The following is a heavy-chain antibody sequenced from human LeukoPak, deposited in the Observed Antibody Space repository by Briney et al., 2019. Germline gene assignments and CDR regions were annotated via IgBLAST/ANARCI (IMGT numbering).Heavy chain of an antibody. CDR2: INWNGGST. CDR1: GFTFDDYG. J-gene: IGHJ6*03. CDR3: ARRPPQYNWNDQDYYYYMDD. Sequence: GGSLRLSCAPSGFTFDDYGMSWVRQAPCKVLDWVSGINWNGGSTGYADSVKGRFTISRDNAKNSLYLQMNSLRAEDTALYFCARRPPQYNWNDQDYYYYMDDWGKGKTVTVSS. V-gene: IGHV3-20*04. D-gene: IGHD1-1*01.